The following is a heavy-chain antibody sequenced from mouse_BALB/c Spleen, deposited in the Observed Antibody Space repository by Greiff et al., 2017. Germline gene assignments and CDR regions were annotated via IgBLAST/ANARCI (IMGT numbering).Heavy chain of an antibody. J-gene: IGHJ4*01. D-gene: IGHD2-4*01. Sequence: EVKLVESGGGLVKPGGSLKLSCAASGFTFSSYTMSWVRQTPEKRLEWVATISSGGSYTYYPDSVKGRFTISRDNAKNTLYLQMSSLKSEDTAMYYCTRDRDYDTAMDYWGQGTSVTVSS. CDR3: TRDRDYDTAMDY. CDR2: ISSGGSYT. V-gene: IGHV5-6-4*01. CDR1: GFTFSSYT.